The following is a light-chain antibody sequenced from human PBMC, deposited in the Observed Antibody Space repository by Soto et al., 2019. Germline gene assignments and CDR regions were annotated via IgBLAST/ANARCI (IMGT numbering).Light chain of an antibody. CDR2: DAS. CDR1: QDINNY. CDR3: QQYGSSPLT. V-gene: IGKV1-33*01. J-gene: IGKJ4*01. Sequence: DIQMTQSPSSLSASVGDRVTITCQASQDINNYLNWYQQKPGKAPKLLIYDASNLETGVPSRFSGSGSGTDFTFTISSRQPEDIATYYCQQYGSSPLTFGGGATVDIK.